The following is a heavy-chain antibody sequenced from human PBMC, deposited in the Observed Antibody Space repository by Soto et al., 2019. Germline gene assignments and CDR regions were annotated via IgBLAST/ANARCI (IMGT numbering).Heavy chain of an antibody. V-gene: IGHV5-51*01. CDR3: ARLLGYSYGHQEFFDY. Sequence: PGESLKISCQASGYSFISSWIGWVRQMPGKGLEWMGIIYPGDSDTRYSPSFQGHVTMSVDKSINTAYLQWSSLETSDTPMYYCARLLGYSYGHQEFFDYWGQGTPVTVSS. CDR2: IYPGDSDT. J-gene: IGHJ4*02. D-gene: IGHD5-18*01. CDR1: GYSFISSW.